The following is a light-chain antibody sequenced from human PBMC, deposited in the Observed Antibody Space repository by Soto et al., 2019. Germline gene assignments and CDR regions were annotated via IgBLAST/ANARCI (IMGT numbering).Light chain of an antibody. CDR2: HAS. Sequence: EIVLTQSPSTLSLSPGERATLSCRASQSITSSLTLYQQKPGQAPRLLIYHASTRATVIPARFSGSGSGTDFTLTISSLEHEDFAVYFCQQRSNWPLSFGGGTTVEIK. J-gene: IGKJ4*01. CDR1: QSITSS. CDR3: QQRSNWPLS. V-gene: IGKV3-11*01.